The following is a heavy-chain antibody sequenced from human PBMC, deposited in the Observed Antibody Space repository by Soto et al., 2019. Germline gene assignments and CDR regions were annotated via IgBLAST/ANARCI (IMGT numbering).Heavy chain of an antibody. V-gene: IGHV4-61*01. CDR3: ARSRYCRSTACYSWFDP. D-gene: IGHD2-2*01. CDR1: GGSVSSGSYY. Sequence: PSETLSLTCTVSGGSVSSGSYYWSWIRQPPGKGLEWIGYIYDSGTTDYNPSLKSRVTISVDRSKNQFSLKLNSVTAADTAVYYCARSRYCRSTACYSWFDPWGQGTLVTVSS. J-gene: IGHJ5*02. CDR2: IYDSGTT.